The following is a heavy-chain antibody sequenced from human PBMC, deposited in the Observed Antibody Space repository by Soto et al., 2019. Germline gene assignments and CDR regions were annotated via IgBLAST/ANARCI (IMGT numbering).Heavy chain of an antibody. V-gene: IGHV3-30-3*01. Sequence: HPGGSLRLSCAASGFTFSSYAMHWVRQAPGKGLEWVAIISYDGSYKYYADSVKGRFTISRDNSKNTLYLQLNSLRAEDTAVYYCERDGSGNLHDPWGQGTLVTVSS. CDR2: ISYDGSYK. D-gene: IGHD2-2*03. CDR1: GFTFSSYA. CDR3: ERDGSGNLHDP. J-gene: IGHJ5*02.